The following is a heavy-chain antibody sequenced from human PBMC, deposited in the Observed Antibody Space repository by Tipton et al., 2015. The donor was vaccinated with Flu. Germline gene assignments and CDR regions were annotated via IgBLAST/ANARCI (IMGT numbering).Heavy chain of an antibody. D-gene: IGHD3-22*01. J-gene: IGHJ2*01. CDR2: IYQSGSA. V-gene: IGHV4-38-2*01. CDR3: ARSPFSVYYSYWYFDL. Sequence: TLSLTCDVSGYSIRSGDCWGWIRQPPGKGLEWIASIYQSGSAYYNPSLKSRVTVSIGTSEDQFSLSLRSVTASDTAVYYRARSPFSVYYSYWYFDLWGRGTLVSVSS. CDR1: GYSIRSGDC.